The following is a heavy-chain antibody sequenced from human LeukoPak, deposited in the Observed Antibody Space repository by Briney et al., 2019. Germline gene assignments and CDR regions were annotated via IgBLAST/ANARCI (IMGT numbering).Heavy chain of an antibody. CDR3: AGRGYCGGDCPDY. CDR2: IDPSDSYT. J-gene: IGHJ4*02. Sequence: GESLKISCKGSGHSFISYWISWVRQMPGKGLEWMGRIDPSDSYTNYSPSFQGHVTISADKSISTAYLQWSSLKASDTAMYYCAGRGYCGGDCPDYWGQGTLVTVSS. V-gene: IGHV5-10-1*01. CDR1: GHSFISYW. D-gene: IGHD2-21*02.